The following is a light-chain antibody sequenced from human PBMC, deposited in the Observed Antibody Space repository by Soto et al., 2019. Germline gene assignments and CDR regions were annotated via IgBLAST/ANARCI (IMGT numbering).Light chain of an antibody. J-gene: IGKJ5*01. V-gene: IGKV3-20*01. CDR1: QSVSSSY. CDR2: GAS. Sequence: PGERVTLSCRASQSVSSSYLTWYQQKPGQAPRLLIYGASTRATGIPARFSGSGSGTDFTLTISSLQPEDFAVYYCQQCGSSSTFGQGTRLEIK. CDR3: QQCGSSST.